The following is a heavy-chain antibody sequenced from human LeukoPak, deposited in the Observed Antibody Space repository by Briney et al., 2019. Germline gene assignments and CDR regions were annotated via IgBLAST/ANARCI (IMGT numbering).Heavy chain of an antibody. CDR2: IYYSGST. V-gene: IGHV4-59*01. CDR1: GGSISSYY. D-gene: IGHD3-3*01. Sequence: PSETLSLTCTVSGGSISSYYWSWIRQPPGKGLEWIGYIYYSGSTNYNPSLKSRVTISVDTSKNQFSLKLSSVTAADTAVYYCARDRGVGYYGYYYYYGMDVWGQGTTVTVSS. CDR3: ARDRGVGYYGYYYYYGMDV. J-gene: IGHJ6*02.